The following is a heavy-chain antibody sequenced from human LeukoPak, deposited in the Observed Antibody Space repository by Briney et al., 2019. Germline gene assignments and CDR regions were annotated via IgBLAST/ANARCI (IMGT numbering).Heavy chain of an antibody. V-gene: IGHV3-74*01. J-gene: IGHJ4*02. CDR2: INSDGSST. Sequence: GGSLRLSCAASGFTFSSYWMHWVRQAPGKGLVWVSRINSDGSSTSYADSVKGRFTISRDNAKNTLYLQTNSLRVEDTAFYYCARDLAYSRLDYWGQGMLVTVSS. CDR1: GFTFSSYW. D-gene: IGHD5-18*01. CDR3: ARDLAYSRLDY.